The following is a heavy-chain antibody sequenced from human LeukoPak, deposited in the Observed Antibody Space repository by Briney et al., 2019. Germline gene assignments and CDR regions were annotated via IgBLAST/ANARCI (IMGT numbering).Heavy chain of an antibody. Sequence: SETLSLTCAVYGGSFSGYYWSWIRQPPGKGLEWIGYIYYSGSTNYNPSLKSRVTISVDTSKNQFSLKLSSVTAADTAVYYCAREALGGDYWGQGTLVTVSS. J-gene: IGHJ4*02. D-gene: IGHD3-16*01. CDR3: AREALGGDY. V-gene: IGHV4-59*01. CDR1: GGSFSGYY. CDR2: IYYSGST.